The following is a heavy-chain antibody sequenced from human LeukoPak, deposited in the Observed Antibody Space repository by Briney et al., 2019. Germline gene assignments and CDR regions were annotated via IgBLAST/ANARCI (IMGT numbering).Heavy chain of an antibody. CDR1: SASISSFY. V-gene: IGHV4-59*08. CDR3: ARHFDGPLLEGNCRLKWCDP. CDR2: IYDSGTT. Sequence: SETLSLTSTVSSASISSFYWSWIPPPPGKGLGWIGCIYDSGTTYYNPSLKSRVTTSMDTSKNQFSLKLRSVTAATTAVFYCARHFDGPLLEGNCRLKWCDPGGEGTLATVSS. J-gene: IGHJ5*02. D-gene: IGHD1-1*01.